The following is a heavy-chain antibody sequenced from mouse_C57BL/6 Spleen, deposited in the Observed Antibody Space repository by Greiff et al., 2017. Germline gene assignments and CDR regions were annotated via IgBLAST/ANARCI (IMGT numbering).Heavy chain of an antibody. V-gene: IGHV3-6*01. CDR1: GYSITSGYY. Sequence: EVQLQQSGPGLVKPSQSLSLTCSVTGYSITSGYYWNWIRQFPGNKLEWMGYISYDGSNNYNPSLKNRISITRDTSKNQFFLKLNSVTTEDTATYDCARVGYGDGFADWGQGTLVTVSA. D-gene: IGHD2-2*01. CDR3: ARVGYGDGFAD. CDR2: ISYDGSN. J-gene: IGHJ3*01.